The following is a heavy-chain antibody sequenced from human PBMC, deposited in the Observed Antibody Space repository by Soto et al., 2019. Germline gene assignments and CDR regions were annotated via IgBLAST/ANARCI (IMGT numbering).Heavy chain of an antibody. CDR1: GFTFSTYT. V-gene: IGHV3-23*01. CDR2: ISGSGGSP. Sequence: GGSLRLSCVASGFTFSTYTMSWVRQAPGKGLEWVSVISGSGGSPSYADSVQGRFSISRDNPKNTLYLQMNSLRGEDTAMYYCAKAGCSTTNCYVPDYWGQGTLVTVSS. J-gene: IGHJ4*02. D-gene: IGHD2-2*01. CDR3: AKAGCSTTNCYVPDY.